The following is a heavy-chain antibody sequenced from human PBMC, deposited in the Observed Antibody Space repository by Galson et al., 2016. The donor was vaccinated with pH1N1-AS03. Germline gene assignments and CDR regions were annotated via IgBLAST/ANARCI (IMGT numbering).Heavy chain of an antibody. CDR1: GFTVSRGY. J-gene: IGHJ6*02. D-gene: IGHD3-3*01. Sequence: SLRLSCAATGFTVSRGYHLGWVRQAPGKGLEWVPVIPPGGDTYNAPYVQGRFTISRDNFENMVYLQMNSLRSEDTAVYYCAGDEGFANGINVWGQGTTVTVSS. CDR2: IPPGGDT. V-gene: IGHV3-66*02. CDR3: AGDEGFANGINV.